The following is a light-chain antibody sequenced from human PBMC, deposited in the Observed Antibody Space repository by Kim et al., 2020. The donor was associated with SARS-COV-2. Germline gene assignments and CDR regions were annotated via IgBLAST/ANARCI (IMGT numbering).Light chain of an antibody. J-gene: IGKJ3*01. CDR2: GAS. CDR1: QSVSGAY. CDR3: YQYGNSPVT. Sequence: EIVLTQSPGTLSLSPGERATLSCRASQSVSGAYLAWYQQKLGQAPRLLIYGASNRATGIPGRFSGSGSGTDFTLTISRLEPEDFAVYYCYQYGNSPVTFGPGTKVDIK. V-gene: IGKV3-20*01.